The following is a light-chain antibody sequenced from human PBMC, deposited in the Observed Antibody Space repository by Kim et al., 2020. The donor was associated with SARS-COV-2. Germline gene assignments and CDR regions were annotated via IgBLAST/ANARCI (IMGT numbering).Light chain of an antibody. CDR3: AAWDDSLNGYVV. CDR2: TIN. CDR1: NSNIDSNS. V-gene: IGLV1-44*01. Sequence: VTISCSGSNSNIDSNSVNWYQQLPGTAPRLLIYTINQRPSGVPDRISGSKSGTSASLAISGLQSEDEADYYCAAWDDSLNGYVVFGGGTQLTVL. J-gene: IGLJ2*01.